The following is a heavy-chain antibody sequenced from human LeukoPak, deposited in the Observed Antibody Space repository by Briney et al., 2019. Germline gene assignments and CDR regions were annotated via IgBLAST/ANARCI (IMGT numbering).Heavy chain of an antibody. V-gene: IGHV1-2*02. D-gene: IGHD1-26*01. CDR2: INPNSGGT. J-gene: IGHJ4*02. Sequence: ASVKVSCKASGYTFTGYYMHWVRQAPGQGLEWMGWINPNSGGTNYAQKFQGRVTMTRDTSISTAYMELSRLRSDDTAVYYCARDRDLYSGSPTLDYWGQGTLVTVSS. CDR3: ARDRDLYSGSPTLDY. CDR1: GYTFTGYY.